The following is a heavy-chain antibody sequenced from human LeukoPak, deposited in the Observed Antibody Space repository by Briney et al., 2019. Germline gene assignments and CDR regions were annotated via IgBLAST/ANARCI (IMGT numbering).Heavy chain of an antibody. Sequence: GGSLRLSCVASRFNFSDHYMSWIRQAPGKGLEWVSYISSGGTITYHADSVKGRFTVSRDNAKKPLYLQMNSLRGEDTAVYYCARHHEYERNSYGMDAWGQGTTVTVSS. V-gene: IGHV3-11*01. J-gene: IGHJ6*02. CDR1: RFNFSDHY. CDR3: ARHHEYERNSYGMDA. D-gene: IGHD3-16*01. CDR2: ISSGGTIT.